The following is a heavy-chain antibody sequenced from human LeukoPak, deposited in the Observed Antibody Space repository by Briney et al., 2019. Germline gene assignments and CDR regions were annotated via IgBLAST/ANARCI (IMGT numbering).Heavy chain of an antibody. D-gene: IGHD6-13*01. CDR3: AREPLSAAAGARRLYYYYYYMDV. CDR2: IYHSGST. Sequence: SETLSLTCTVSGYSISSGYYWGWIRQPPGKGLEWIGSIYHSGSTYYNPSLKSRVTISVDTSKNQFSLKLSSVTAADTAVYYCAREPLSAAAGARRLYYYYYYMDVWGKGTTVTVSS. V-gene: IGHV4-38-2*02. CDR1: GYSISSGYY. J-gene: IGHJ6*03.